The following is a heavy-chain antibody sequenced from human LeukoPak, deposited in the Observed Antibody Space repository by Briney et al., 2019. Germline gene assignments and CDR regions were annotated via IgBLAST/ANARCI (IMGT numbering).Heavy chain of an antibody. V-gene: IGHV3-21*01. CDR1: GFTFGSYS. CDR3: ARAVENTAMVTHFQH. CDR2: ISSSSSYI. Sequence: GGSLRLSCAASGFTFGSYSMNWVRQAPGKGLEWVSSISSSSSYIYYADSVKGRFTISRDNAKNSLYLQMNSLRAEDTAVYYCARAVENTAMVTHFQHWGQGTLVTVSS. J-gene: IGHJ1*01. D-gene: IGHD5-18*01.